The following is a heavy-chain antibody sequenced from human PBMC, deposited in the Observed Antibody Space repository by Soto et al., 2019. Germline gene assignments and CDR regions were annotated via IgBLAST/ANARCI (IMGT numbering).Heavy chain of an antibody. D-gene: IGHD3-16*01. CDR1: GFTFRTYW. J-gene: IGHJ4*02. Sequence: EVQLLGSGGGVVHPGGSLRLSCIGSGFTFRTYWMNWVRQAPGMGLEWVANINPDGSVGTYVDSVKGRFTTSRDNAQISLYLQMNSLRADDTAVYICAGWGGHDYNYWGQGIPVTVSS. CDR3: AGWGGHDYNY. CDR2: INPDGSVG. V-gene: IGHV3-7*03.